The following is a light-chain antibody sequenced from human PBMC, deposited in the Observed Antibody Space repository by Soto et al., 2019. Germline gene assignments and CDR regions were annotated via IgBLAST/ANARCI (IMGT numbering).Light chain of an antibody. CDR3: QQYGSSGT. CDR2: AAS. V-gene: IGKV3-20*01. CDR1: QSVDGH. Sequence: EIVLTQSPASLSLYPGERATLSCRASQSVDGHLVWYQQKPGQAPRLLIFAASNRATGIPDRFSGSGSGTDFTLTISRLEPEDFAVYYCQQYGSSGTFGQGTKVDI. J-gene: IGKJ1*01.